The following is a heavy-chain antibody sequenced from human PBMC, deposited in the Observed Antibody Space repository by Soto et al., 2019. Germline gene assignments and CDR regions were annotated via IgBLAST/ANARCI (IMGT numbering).Heavy chain of an antibody. CDR3: ARDRFSSGWVFDS. D-gene: IGHD6-19*01. CDR1: GFTFSVYT. V-gene: IGHV3-48*01. CDR2: ISSTSSTI. Sequence: GGSLRLSCAASGFTFSVYTMNWVRQAPGKGLEWVSYISSTSSTIYYADSVKGRFTISRDNAKNSLYLQMNSLRAEDTAVYYSARDRFSSGWVFDSWGQGTLVTVSS. J-gene: IGHJ4*02.